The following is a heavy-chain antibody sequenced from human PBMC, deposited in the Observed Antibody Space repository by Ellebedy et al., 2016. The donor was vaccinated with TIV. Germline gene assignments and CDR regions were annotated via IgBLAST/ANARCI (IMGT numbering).Heavy chain of an antibody. CDR3: ASGGGSGYWEDY. D-gene: IGHD2-15*01. Sequence: GESLKISCAASGFTFDDYTMHWVRQAPGKGLEWVSLISWDGGSTYYADSVKGRFTISRDNSKHSLYLQMNSLRAEDTTVYYCASGGGSGYWEDYWGQGTLVTVSS. J-gene: IGHJ4*02. CDR1: GFTFDDYT. CDR2: ISWDGGST. V-gene: IGHV3-43*01.